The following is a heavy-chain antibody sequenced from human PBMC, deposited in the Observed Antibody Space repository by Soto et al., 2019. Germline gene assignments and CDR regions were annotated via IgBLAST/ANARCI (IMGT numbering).Heavy chain of an antibody. CDR1: GFTFSSYA. Sequence: EVQLLESGGGLIQPGGSLRLSCEASGFTFSSYAMNWVRQAPGKGLEWVSASRGGGSSTYYADSVKGRFTISRDNSKNTLHLQMDSLRAEDTAVYYCARAQGGFDYWGQGTLVTVSS. CDR2: SRGGGSST. D-gene: IGHD3-16*01. J-gene: IGHJ4*02. CDR3: ARAQGGFDY. V-gene: IGHV3-23*01.